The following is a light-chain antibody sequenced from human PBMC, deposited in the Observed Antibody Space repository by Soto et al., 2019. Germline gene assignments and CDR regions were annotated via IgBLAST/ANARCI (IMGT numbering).Light chain of an antibody. CDR2: GAS. V-gene: IGKV3-20*01. CDR3: QQYGSSLPIT. J-gene: IGKJ5*01. CDR1: QSVSSSY. Sequence: EIVLTQSPGTLSLSPGERATLSCRASQSVSSSYLAWYQQKPGQAPRLLIYGASSRATGIPDRFSGSGSGTDFTLTISRLEPEDFAVYYCQQYGSSLPITFGHGTRLEI.